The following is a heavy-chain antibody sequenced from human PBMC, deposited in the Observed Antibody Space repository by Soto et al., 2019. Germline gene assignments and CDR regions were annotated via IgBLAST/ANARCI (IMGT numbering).Heavy chain of an antibody. D-gene: IGHD2-21*02. Sequence: EVQLVESGGGLVQPGGSLRLSCAASGFTVSSNYMSWVRQAPGKGLEWVSVIYSGGSTYYADSVKGRFTISRDNSKNTLYLKMNSLRAEDTAVYYCARRPICGGDCYWYFDLWGRGTLVTVSS. J-gene: IGHJ2*01. CDR1: GFTVSSNY. V-gene: IGHV3-66*01. CDR2: IYSGGST. CDR3: ARRPICGGDCYWYFDL.